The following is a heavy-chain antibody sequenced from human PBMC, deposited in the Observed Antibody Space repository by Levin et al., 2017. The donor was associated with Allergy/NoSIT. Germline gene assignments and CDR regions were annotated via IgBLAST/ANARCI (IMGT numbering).Heavy chain of an antibody. CDR2: ISGSGGGT. Sequence: SCAASGFTFRDYAMSWVRQAPGRGLDWVSGISGSGGGTYYADSVKGRFTISRDNSKNTLYLQMNSLRAEDTAVYYCARDWPAARRPFDYWGQGTLVTVSS. CDR1: GFTFRDYA. J-gene: IGHJ4*02. V-gene: IGHV3-23*01. CDR3: ARDWPAARRPFDY. D-gene: IGHD6-6*01.